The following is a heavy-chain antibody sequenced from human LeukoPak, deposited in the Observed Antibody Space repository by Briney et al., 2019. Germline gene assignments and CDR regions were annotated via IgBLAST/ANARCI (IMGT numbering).Heavy chain of an antibody. D-gene: IGHD1-1*01. Sequence: PSETLSLTCTVSGGPISSYYWSWILQPPGKRLEWIGYTHYSGSTDKNPSLWSRVTMSVDTSKNQISLKLSSVTAADTAVYYCGRRTFDLWGRGTLVTVSS. CDR3: GRRTFDL. CDR1: GGPISSYY. CDR2: THYSGST. J-gene: IGHJ2*01. V-gene: IGHV4-59*01.